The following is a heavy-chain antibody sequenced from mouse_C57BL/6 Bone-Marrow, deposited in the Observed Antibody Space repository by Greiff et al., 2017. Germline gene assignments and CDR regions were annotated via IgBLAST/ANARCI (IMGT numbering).Heavy chain of an antibody. Sequence: VVRPGASVTLSCKASGYTFTDYEMHWVKQTPVHGLEWIGAIDPETGGTAYNQKFKGKAILTADKSSSTAYMELRSLTSEDSAVYYCTSPDWYFDVWGTGTTVTVSS. CDR1: GYTFTDYE. CDR2: IDPETGGT. V-gene: IGHV1-15*01. CDR3: TSPDWYFDV. J-gene: IGHJ1*03.